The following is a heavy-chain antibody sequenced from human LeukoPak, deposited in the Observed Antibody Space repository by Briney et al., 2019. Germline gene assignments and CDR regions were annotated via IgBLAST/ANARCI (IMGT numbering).Heavy chain of an antibody. J-gene: IGHJ4*02. CDR1: GFTFSSYG. CDR2: ISYDGSNK. Sequence: GGSLRLSCAASGFTFSSYGMHWVRQAPGKGLEWVAVISYDGSNKYYADSVKGRFTISRDNSKNTLYLQMNSLRAEDTAVYYCAKGDYYGSGSRFDYWGQGTLVTVSS. V-gene: IGHV3-30*18. D-gene: IGHD3-10*01. CDR3: AKGDYYGSGSRFDY.